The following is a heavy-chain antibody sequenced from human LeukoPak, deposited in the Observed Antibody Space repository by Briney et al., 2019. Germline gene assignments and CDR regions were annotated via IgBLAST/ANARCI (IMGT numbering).Heavy chain of an antibody. V-gene: IGHV3-33*01. Sequence: GGSLRLSCAASGFTFSSYGMHWVRQAPGKGLEWVAVIWYDGSNKYYADSVKGRFTISRDNSKNTLYLQMNSLRAEDTAVYYCARDRGAVRGVHFDYWGQGTLVTASS. CDR2: IWYDGSNK. CDR3: ARDRGAVRGVHFDY. CDR1: GFTFSSYG. J-gene: IGHJ4*02. D-gene: IGHD3-10*01.